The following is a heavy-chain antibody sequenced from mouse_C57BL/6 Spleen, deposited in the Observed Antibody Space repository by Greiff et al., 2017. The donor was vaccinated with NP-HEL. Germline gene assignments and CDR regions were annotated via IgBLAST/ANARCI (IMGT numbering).Heavy chain of an antibody. Sequence: QVQLQQPGAELVKPGASVKLSCKASGYTFTSYWMQWVKQRPGQGLEWIGEIDPSDSYTNYNQKFKGKATLTVDTSSSTAYMQLSSLTSEDSAVYYCARPHYYGSSWFAYWGQGTLVTVSA. CDR2: IDPSDSYT. J-gene: IGHJ3*01. CDR3: ARPHYYGSSWFAY. V-gene: IGHV1-50*01. CDR1: GYTFTSYW. D-gene: IGHD1-1*01.